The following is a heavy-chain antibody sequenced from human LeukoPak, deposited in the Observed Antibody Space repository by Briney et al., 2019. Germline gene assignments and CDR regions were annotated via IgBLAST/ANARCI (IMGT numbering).Heavy chain of an antibody. J-gene: IGHJ3*02. D-gene: IGHD3-22*01. CDR3: VMGGYYYDSSGYSPGAFDI. V-gene: IGHV1-69*13. CDR1: GDTFSSSA. CDR2: IIPMFGTA. Sequence: ASVKVSCKASGDTFSSSAISWVRQAPGQGLEWMGGIIPMFGTANHAQNFQGRVTITADESTTTAYMELISLRSEDTAIYYCVMGGYYYDSSGYSPGAFDIWGQGTMVSVPS.